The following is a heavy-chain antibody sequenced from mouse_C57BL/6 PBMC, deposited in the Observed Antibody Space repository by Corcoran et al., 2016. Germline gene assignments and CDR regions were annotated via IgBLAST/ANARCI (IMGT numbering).Heavy chain of an antibody. CDR3: ARRSHYHGSSYYVYY. CDR2: IYWDDDK. Sequence: QVTLKESGPGILQSSQTLSLTCSFSGFSLSTSGMGVSWIRQPSGKGLEWLAHIYWDDDKRYNPSLKSRLTISKDTSRNQVFLKITSWDTAETATYYCARRSHYHGSSYYVYYWGQGTTLTVSS. CDR1: GFSLSTSGMG. V-gene: IGHV8-12*01. J-gene: IGHJ2*01. D-gene: IGHD1-1*01.